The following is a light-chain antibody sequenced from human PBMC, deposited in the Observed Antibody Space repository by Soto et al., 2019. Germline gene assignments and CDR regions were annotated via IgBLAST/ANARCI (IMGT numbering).Light chain of an antibody. Sequence: DIPMTQSPSSLSASVGDRVSITCRASQDIANFLAWYQHKAGKVPTLLIYAASTLQSGVPSRFSGSASGTDFTLTISSLQPEDVATYYCQKYNSPPRTFGQGTKVEV. V-gene: IGKV1-27*01. CDR1: QDIANF. CDR2: AAS. J-gene: IGKJ1*01. CDR3: QKYNSPPRT.